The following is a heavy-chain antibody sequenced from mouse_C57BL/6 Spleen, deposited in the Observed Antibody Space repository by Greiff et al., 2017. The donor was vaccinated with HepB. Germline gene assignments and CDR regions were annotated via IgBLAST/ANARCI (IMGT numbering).Heavy chain of an antibody. CDR2: IDPETGGT. J-gene: IGHJ4*01. D-gene: IGHD1-1*01. CDR3: TRRDGSSPGYAMDY. V-gene: IGHV1-15*01. Sequence: VQLQQSGAELVRPGASVTLSCKASGYTFTDYEMHWVKQTPVHGLEWIGAIDPETGGTAYKQKFKGKAILTADKSSSTAYMELRSLTSEDSAVYYCTRRDGSSPGYAMDYWGQGTSVTVSS. CDR1: GYTFTDYE.